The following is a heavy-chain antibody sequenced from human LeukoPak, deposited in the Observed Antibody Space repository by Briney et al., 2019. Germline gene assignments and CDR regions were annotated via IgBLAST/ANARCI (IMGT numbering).Heavy chain of an antibody. J-gene: IGHJ4*02. Sequence: ASVKVSCKASGYTFTGYYMHWVRQDPGQGLEWMGWINPNSGGTNYAQKFQGSVTMTRDTSISTAYMELSRLRSDDTAVYYCAREGSGYSGSPFDYWGQGTLVTVSS. V-gene: IGHV1-2*02. CDR3: AREGSGYSGSPFDY. D-gene: IGHD1-26*01. CDR2: INPNSGGT. CDR1: GYTFTGYY.